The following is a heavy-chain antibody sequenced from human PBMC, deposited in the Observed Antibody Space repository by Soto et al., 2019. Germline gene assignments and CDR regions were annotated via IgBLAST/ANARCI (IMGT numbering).Heavy chain of an antibody. CDR3: ALADDDAIDI. Sequence: ASVKVSCKASGYTFTGFAMSWVRQAPGQGLEWMGWIIPNSGGTNYAQKFQGRVTMTRDTSTSTAYMELSSLRSDDTAVYYCALADDDAIDIWGQGTMVTVSS. D-gene: IGHD6-13*01. CDR2: IIPNSGGT. J-gene: IGHJ3*02. CDR1: GYTFTGFA. V-gene: IGHV1-2*02.